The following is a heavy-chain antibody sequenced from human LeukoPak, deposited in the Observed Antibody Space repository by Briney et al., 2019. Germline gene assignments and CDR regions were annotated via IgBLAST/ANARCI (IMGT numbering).Heavy chain of an antibody. V-gene: IGHV1-2*06. Sequence: ASVKVSCKASGYTFTGYYMHWVRQAPGQGLEWMGRINPSSGGTNYAQKFQGRVTMTRDTSISTAYMELSRLRSDDTAVYYCARVLAYCGGDCYSDGDNWFDPWGQGTLVTVSS. CDR2: INPSSGGT. CDR1: GYTFTGYY. CDR3: ARVLAYCGGDCYSDGDNWFDP. D-gene: IGHD2-21*02. J-gene: IGHJ5*02.